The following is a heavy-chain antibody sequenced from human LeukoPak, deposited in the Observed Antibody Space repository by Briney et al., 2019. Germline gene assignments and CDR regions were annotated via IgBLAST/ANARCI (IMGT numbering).Heavy chain of an antibody. CDR2: IKQDGSEK. Sequence: GGSLRLSCAASGFTFSSYGMSWVRQAPGKGLEWVANIKQDGSEKYYVDSVKGRFTISRDNAKNSQYLQMNSLRAEDTAVYYCARGLEWLQLLGAFDVWGQGTMVTVSS. V-gene: IGHV3-7*01. D-gene: IGHD5-24*01. J-gene: IGHJ3*01. CDR3: ARGLEWLQLLGAFDV. CDR1: GFTFSSYG.